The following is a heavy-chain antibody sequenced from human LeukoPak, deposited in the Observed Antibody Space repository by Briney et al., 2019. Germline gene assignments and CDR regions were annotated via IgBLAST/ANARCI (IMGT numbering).Heavy chain of an antibody. CDR3: ARGKLEWLRFGNYYYYYMDV. J-gene: IGHJ6*03. Sequence: SVKVSCKASGGTFSSYAISWVLQAPGQGLEWMGGIIPIFGTANYAQKFQGRVTITADESTSTAYMELSSLRSEDTAVYYCARGKLEWLRFGNYYYYYMDVWGKGTTVTVSS. D-gene: IGHD5-12*01. V-gene: IGHV1-69*01. CDR1: GGTFSSYA. CDR2: IIPIFGTA.